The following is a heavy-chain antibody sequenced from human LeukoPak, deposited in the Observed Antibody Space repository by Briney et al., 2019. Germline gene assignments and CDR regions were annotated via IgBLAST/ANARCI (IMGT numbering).Heavy chain of an antibody. J-gene: IGHJ4*02. Sequence: SVKVSCKASGGTFSSYAISWVRQAPGQGLEWMGGIIPIFGTANYAQKFQGRVTITADKSTSTAYMELSSLRSEDTAVYYCARVYPEGYSSSWFDYWGQGTLVTVSS. CDR2: IIPIFGTA. CDR3: ARVYPEGYSSSWFDY. D-gene: IGHD6-13*01. V-gene: IGHV1-69*06. CDR1: GGTFSSYA.